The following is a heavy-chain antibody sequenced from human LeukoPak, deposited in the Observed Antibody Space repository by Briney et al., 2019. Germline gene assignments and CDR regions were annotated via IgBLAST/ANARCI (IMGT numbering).Heavy chain of an antibody. V-gene: IGHV3-30*02. J-gene: IGHJ4*02. Sequence: GGSLRLSCAASGFTFSSYGMHWVRQAPGKGLESVAFIRYDGSNKYYADSVKGRFTISRDNSKNTLYLQMNSLRAEDTAVYYWANGGGARYCSITSCYSEGDYWGQGTLVTVSS. D-gene: IGHD2-2*02. CDR3: ANGGGARYCSITSCYSEGDY. CDR1: GFTFSSYG. CDR2: IRYDGSNK.